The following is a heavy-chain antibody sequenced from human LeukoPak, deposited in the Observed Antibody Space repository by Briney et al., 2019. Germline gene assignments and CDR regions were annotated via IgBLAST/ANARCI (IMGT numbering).Heavy chain of an antibody. Sequence: GGSLRLSCAASGFTFSGYEMNWVRQAPGKGLEWVSYIDSGGATTNYADSVKGRFTISRDNAKNSLYLQMDSRRAEDTAVYYCARRGGGAAVYDYWGQGTLVTVSS. J-gene: IGHJ4*02. CDR2: IDSGGATT. CDR3: ARRGGGAAVYDY. CDR1: GFTFSGYE. D-gene: IGHD6-13*01. V-gene: IGHV3-48*03.